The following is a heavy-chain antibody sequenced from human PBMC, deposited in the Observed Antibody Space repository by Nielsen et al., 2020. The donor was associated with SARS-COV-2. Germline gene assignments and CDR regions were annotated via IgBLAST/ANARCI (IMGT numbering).Heavy chain of an antibody. V-gene: IGHV3-13*04. J-gene: IGHJ4*02. Sequence: GESLKISCAASGFTFSSYDMHWVRQATGKGLEWVSAIGTAGDTYYPGSVKGRFTISRENAKNSLYLQMNSLRAGDTAVYYCARVLRYIAVAGNSNYYFDYWGQGTLVTVSS. CDR3: ARVLRYIAVAGNSNYYFDY. CDR1: GFTFSSYD. D-gene: IGHD6-19*01. CDR2: IGTAGDT.